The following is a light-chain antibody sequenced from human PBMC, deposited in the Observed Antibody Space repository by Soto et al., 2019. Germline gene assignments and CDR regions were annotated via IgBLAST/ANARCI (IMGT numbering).Light chain of an antibody. CDR3: CSYAGNNNVV. V-gene: IGLV2-8*01. Sequence: QSALTQPPSASGSLGQSVTISCTGTSGDVGGYRFVSWYQQHPGKAPKVMIYEVNKRPSGVPDRFSGSKSGSTASLTVSGLQAEDEADYYCCSYAGNNNVVFGGGTKLTVL. CDR1: SGDVGGYRF. CDR2: EVN. J-gene: IGLJ3*02.